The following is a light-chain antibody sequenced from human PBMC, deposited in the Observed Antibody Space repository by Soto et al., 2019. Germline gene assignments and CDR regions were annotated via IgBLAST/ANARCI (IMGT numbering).Light chain of an antibody. CDR3: QQRSNWPPLT. Sequence: EIVLTQSPATLSLSPGERATLSCRASQSIGSYLAWYRQKPGQAPRLLIYDASNRATGIPARFSGSGSGTDFTLTISSQEPEDFAVYYCQQRSNWPPLTFGGGTRVEMK. J-gene: IGKJ4*01. CDR1: QSIGSY. CDR2: DAS. V-gene: IGKV3-11*01.